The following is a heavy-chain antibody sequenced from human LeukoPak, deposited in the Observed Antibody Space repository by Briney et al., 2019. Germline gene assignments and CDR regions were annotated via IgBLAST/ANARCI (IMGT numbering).Heavy chain of an antibody. D-gene: IGHD2/OR15-2a*01. Sequence: TGGSLRLSCAGSGFTFSSYTMYWVRQAPGKGLEWVSSISSSSSYMYYADSVKGRFTISRDNAKNSFYLQMNSLRAEDTAVYYCSFQRGMDVWGQGTTVTVSS. CDR2: ISSSSSYM. CDR3: SFQRGMDV. V-gene: IGHV3-21*06. J-gene: IGHJ6*02. CDR1: GFTFSSYT.